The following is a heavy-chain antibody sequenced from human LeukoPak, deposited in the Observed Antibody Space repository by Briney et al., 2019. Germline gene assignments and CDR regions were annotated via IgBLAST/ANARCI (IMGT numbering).Heavy chain of an antibody. V-gene: IGHV7-4-1*02. J-gene: IGHJ4*02. CDR2: VNTNTANP. Sequence: GASVKVSCKASGYTFTKYALTWVRQAPGQGLEWMGRVNTNTANPTYAQDFTGRFVFSLDTSVSTAYLQISSLKAEDTAVYYCARDSNWNYADYWGQGTLVTVSS. CDR3: ARDSNWNYADY. CDR1: GYTFTKYA. D-gene: IGHD1-20*01.